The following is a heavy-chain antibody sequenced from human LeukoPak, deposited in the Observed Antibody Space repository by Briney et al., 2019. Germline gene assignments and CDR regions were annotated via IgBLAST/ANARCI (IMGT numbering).Heavy chain of an antibody. D-gene: IGHD6-6*01. V-gene: IGHV3-23*01. J-gene: IGHJ4*02. Sequence: GGSLRLSCAASGFTFTTYAMSWVRQAPGKGLEWVSHISGSGGSTYFADSVKGRFTISRDNSKNTLYLQMNSLRAEDTAVYYCAKDLTYSSSSWFDYCGQGTLVTVSS. CDR2: ISGSGGST. CDR3: AKDLTYSSSSWFDY. CDR1: GFTFTTYA.